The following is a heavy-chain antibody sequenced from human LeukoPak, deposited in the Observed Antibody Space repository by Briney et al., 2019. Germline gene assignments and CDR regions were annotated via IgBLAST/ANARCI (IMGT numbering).Heavy chain of an antibody. CDR2: INSDGSWT. D-gene: IGHD2-2*01. V-gene: IGHV3-74*01. J-gene: IGHJ4*02. Sequence: GSLRLSCAASGNYLMHWVRQAPGKGLVWVSHINSDGSWTSYADSVKGRFTISKDNAKNTVYLQMNNLRAEDTAVYYCVSFYETYWGRGTLVTVSS. CDR3: VSFYETY. CDR1: GNYL.